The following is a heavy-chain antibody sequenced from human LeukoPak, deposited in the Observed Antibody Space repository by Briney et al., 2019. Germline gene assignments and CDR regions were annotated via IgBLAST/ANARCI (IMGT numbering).Heavy chain of an antibody. CDR3: ARVYSSSYYNWFDP. J-gene: IGHJ5*02. CDR1: GGSFSGYY. Sequence: ASETLSLTCAVYGGSFSGYYWSWIRQPPGKGLEWIGEINHSGSTNYNPSLKSRVTISVDTSKNQFSLKLSSVTAADTAVYYCARVYSSSYYNWFDPWGQGTLVTVSS. D-gene: IGHD6-6*01. CDR2: INHSGST. V-gene: IGHV4-34*01.